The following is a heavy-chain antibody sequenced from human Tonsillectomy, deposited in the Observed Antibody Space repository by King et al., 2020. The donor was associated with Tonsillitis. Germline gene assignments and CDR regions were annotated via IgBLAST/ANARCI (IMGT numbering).Heavy chain of an antibody. V-gene: IGHV1-69*09. CDR3: VRVSSSTGTLDY. CDR1: GDTFNNYA. J-gene: IGHJ4*02. Sequence: QLVQSGAEVKKPGSSVKVCCKASGDTFNNYAISWVRQAPGQGLEWMGRIIPSLDIATYAQKFQGRVTITADKSTYTAYMELSSLRSQDTAVYYCVRVSSSTGTLDYWGQGSLVTVSS. CDR2: IIPSLDIA. D-gene: IGHD2-2*01.